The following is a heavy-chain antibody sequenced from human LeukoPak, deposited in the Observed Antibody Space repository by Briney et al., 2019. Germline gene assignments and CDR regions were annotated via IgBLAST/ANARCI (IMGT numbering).Heavy chain of an antibody. Sequence: ASVTVSFKASGYTFTSYYMHWVRQAPGQGLEWMGIINPSGGSTSYAQKFQGRVTMTRDTSTSTVYMELSSLRSEDTAVYYCARVGSSPRRGGYFDYWGQGTLVTVSS. CDR3: ARVGSSPRRGGYFDY. D-gene: IGHD6-6*01. CDR2: INPSGGST. V-gene: IGHV1-46*01. CDR1: GYTFTSYY. J-gene: IGHJ4*02.